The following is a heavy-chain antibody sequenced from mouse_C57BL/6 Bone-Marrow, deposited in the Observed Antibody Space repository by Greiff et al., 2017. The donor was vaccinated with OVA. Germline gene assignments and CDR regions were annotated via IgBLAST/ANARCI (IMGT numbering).Heavy chain of an antibody. V-gene: IGHV10-1*01. J-gene: IGHJ4*01. CDR1: GFSFNTYA. Sequence: GGGLVQPKGSLKLSCAASGFSFNTYAMNWVRQAPGKGLEWVARIRSKSNNYATYYADSVKDRFTISRDDSESMLYLQMNNLKTEDTAMYYCVRRYDGYFYYAMDYWGQGTSVTVSS. CDR3: VRRYDGYFYYAMDY. D-gene: IGHD2-3*01. CDR2: IRSKSNNYAT.